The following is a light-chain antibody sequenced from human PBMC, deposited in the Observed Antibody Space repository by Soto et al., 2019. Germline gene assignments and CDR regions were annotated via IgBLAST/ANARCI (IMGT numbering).Light chain of an antibody. J-gene: IGLJ2*01. CDR2: EVS. CDR1: SSDVGGYNY. Sequence: QSALTQPASVSGSPGQSITISCTGTSSDVGGYNYVSWYQQHPGKAPKLMIYEVSNRPSGVSDRFSGSKSGNTASLTISGLQAEDEADYYCSSYRSGNTLRVFGGGTKLTVL. CDR3: SSYRSGNTLRV. V-gene: IGLV2-14*01.